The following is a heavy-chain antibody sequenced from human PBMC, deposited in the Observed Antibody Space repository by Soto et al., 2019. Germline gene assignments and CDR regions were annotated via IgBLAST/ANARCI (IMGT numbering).Heavy chain of an antibody. CDR2: IYYSGGT. V-gene: IGHV4-30-4*01. CDR1: GGSISSGDYY. Sequence: PSETLSLTCTVSGGSISSGDYYWSWIRQPPGKGLEWIGYIYYSGGTYYNPSLKSRVTISVDTSKNQFSLKLSSVTAADTAVYYCARGRVSFSTRGAFDIWGQGTMVTVSS. D-gene: IGHD3-3*02. J-gene: IGHJ3*02. CDR3: ARGRVSFSTRGAFDI.